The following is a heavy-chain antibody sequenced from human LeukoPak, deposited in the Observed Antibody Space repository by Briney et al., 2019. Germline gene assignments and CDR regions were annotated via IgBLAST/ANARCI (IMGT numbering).Heavy chain of an antibody. CDR1: GGIFSSYA. V-gene: IGHV1-69*13. CDR2: IFAIFGTA. CDR3: ARDRYCSGGSCYWFDP. J-gene: IGHJ5*02. D-gene: IGHD2-15*01. Sequence: GASVKVSCKTSGGIFSSYAINWVRQAPGQGLEWMGGIFAIFGTANYAQKFQGRVTITADESTSTAYMELSSLRSEDTAVYYCARDRYCSGGSCYWFDPWGQGALVTVSS.